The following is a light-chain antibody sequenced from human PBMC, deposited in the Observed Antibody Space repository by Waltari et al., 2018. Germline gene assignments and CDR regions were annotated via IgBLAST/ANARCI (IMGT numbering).Light chain of an antibody. CDR1: QGITND. J-gene: IGKJ1*01. CDR2: AAS. V-gene: IGKV1-6*01. Sequence: AIQMTQSPSSLSASVGDRVTITCRASQGITNDLAWYQQQSGKAPKLLIYAASRLAIGVPSRFSGSGSGTDFTLTISSLQPEDLATYYCLQDYNFLTFGQGTKVDIK. CDR3: LQDYNFLT.